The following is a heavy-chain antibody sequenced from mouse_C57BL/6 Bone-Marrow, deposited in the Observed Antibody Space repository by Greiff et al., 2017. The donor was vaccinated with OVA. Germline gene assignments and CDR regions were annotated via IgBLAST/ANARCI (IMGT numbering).Heavy chain of an antibody. V-gene: IGHV1-52*01. CDR1: GYTFTSYW. Sequence: QVQLQQPGAELVRPGSSVKLSCKASGYTFTSYWMHWVKQRPIQGLEWIGNIDPSDSETHYNQKFKDKATLTVDKSSSTAYMQLSSLTSEDSAVYYCARPLHYGSSYYWYFDVWGTGTTVTVSS. J-gene: IGHJ1*03. CDR2: IDPSDSET. D-gene: IGHD1-1*01. CDR3: ARPLHYGSSYYWYFDV.